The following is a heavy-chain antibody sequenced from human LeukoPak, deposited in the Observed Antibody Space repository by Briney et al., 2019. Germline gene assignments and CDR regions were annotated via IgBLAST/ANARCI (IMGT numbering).Heavy chain of an antibody. CDR1: GGSISSYY. J-gene: IGHJ3*02. Sequence: SETLSLTCTVSGGSISSYYWSWIRQPPGKGLEWIGYIYYSGSTNYNPSLKSRVTISVDTSKNQFSLKLSSVTAADTAVYYCARGRYIVVVPAAIQDAFDIWGQGTMVTVSS. CDR2: IYYSGST. CDR3: ARGRYIVVVPAAIQDAFDI. D-gene: IGHD2-2*02. V-gene: IGHV4-59*01.